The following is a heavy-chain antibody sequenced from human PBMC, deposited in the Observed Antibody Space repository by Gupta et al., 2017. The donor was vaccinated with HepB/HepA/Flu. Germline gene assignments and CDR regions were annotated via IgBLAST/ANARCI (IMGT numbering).Heavy chain of an antibody. CDR1: GGTFTTYA. D-gene: IGHD2-2*01. CDR3: ARDSFLDGSRATCSLGHAFVI. Sequence: QVQLAQSGAEVKKPGSSVKVSCKASGGTFTTYAISWVRQAPGQGLEWMGEIIPIFGSTNYAQKCHGRVTITADESTNTAYMVLSSLRSEDTAVYYCARDSFLDGSRATCSLGHAFVIWDNGTMGTVS. CDR2: IIPIFGST. V-gene: IGHV1-69*01. J-gene: IGHJ3*02.